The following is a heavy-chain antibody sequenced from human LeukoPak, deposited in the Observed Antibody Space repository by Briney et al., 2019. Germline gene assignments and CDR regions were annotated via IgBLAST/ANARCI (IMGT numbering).Heavy chain of an antibody. V-gene: IGHV3-21*01. CDR2: ISSSSSYI. D-gene: IGHD1-26*01. Sequence: GGSLRLSCAASGFTFSSYSMNWVRQAPGRGLEWVSSISSSSSYIYYADSVKGRFTISRDNAKNSLYLQMNSLRAEDTAVYYCARVGGGIVGATPDHWGQGTLVTVSS. CDR1: GFTFSSYS. CDR3: ARVGGGIVGATPDH. J-gene: IGHJ5*02.